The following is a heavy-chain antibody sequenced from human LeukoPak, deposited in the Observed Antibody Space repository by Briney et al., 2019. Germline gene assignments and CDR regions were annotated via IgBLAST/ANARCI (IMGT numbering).Heavy chain of an antibody. D-gene: IGHD3-22*01. J-gene: IGHJ3*02. CDR1: GGSISSSNW. Sequence: PSETLSLTCTVSGGSISSSNWWSWVRQPPGKGLEWIGEIYHSGSTNYNPSLKSRVTISVDKSKNQFSLKLSSVTAADTAVYYCARVIPNYYDSTGGAFDIWGQGTMVTVSS. CDR2: IYHSGST. CDR3: ARVIPNYYDSTGGAFDI. V-gene: IGHV4-4*02.